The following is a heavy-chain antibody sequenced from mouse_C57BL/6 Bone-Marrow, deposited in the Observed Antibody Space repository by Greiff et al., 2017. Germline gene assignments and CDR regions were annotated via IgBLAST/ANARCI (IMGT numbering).Heavy chain of an antibody. J-gene: IGHJ2*01. Sequence: VQLQQPGAELVKPGASVKVSCKASGYTFTSYWMHWVKQRPGQGLEWIGRLHPSDSDTNYNQKFKGKATLTVDKSSSTAYMQLSSLTSEDSAVYYCAIGRAYGNYYYWGQGTTLTVAS. CDR2: LHPSDSDT. CDR1: GYTFTSYW. CDR3: AIGRAYGNYYY. D-gene: IGHD2-1*01. V-gene: IGHV1-74*01.